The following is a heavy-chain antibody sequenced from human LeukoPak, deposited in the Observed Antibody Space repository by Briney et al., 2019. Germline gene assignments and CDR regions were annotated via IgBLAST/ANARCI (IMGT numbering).Heavy chain of an antibody. CDR2: IYRSGTT. CDR1: GYSISSGSY. CDR3: ARVSTGLFDY. Sequence: SETLSLTCTVSGYSISSGSYWGWTRQPPGKGLEWIGTIYRSGTTYYNPSLKSRVTISVDTSRNQFSLKLSSVTAADTAVYYCARVSTGLFDYWGQGTLVTVSS. J-gene: IGHJ4*02. D-gene: IGHD1-1*01. V-gene: IGHV4-38-2*02.